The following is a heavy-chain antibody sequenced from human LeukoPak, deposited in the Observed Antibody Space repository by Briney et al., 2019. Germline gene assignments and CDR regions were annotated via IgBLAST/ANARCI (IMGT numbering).Heavy chain of an antibody. D-gene: IGHD3-22*01. CDR3: ARDHSGSSGYYLAYAFDI. CDR1: GFTFSSYA. J-gene: IGHJ3*02. CDR2: ISGSGGST. Sequence: GGSLRLSCAASGFTFSSYAMSWVRQAPGKGLEWVSAISGSGGSTYYADSVKGRFTISRDNSKNTLYLQMNSLRAEDTAVYYCARDHSGSSGYYLAYAFDIWGQGTMVTVSS. V-gene: IGHV3-23*01.